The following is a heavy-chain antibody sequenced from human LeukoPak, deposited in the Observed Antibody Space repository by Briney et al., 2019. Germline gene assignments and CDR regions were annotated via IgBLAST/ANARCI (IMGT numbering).Heavy chain of an antibody. Sequence: GGSLRLSCAASGFTFSSYGMHWVRQAPGKGLEWVAVIWFDGSKKDSADSVKGRFTISRDNSKNTLYLQMNSLRAEDTAVYYCAKGLLRFDYWGQGTLVTVSS. D-gene: IGHD1-26*01. CDR3: AKGLLRFDY. J-gene: IGHJ4*02. V-gene: IGHV3-33*06. CDR2: IWFDGSKK. CDR1: GFTFSSYG.